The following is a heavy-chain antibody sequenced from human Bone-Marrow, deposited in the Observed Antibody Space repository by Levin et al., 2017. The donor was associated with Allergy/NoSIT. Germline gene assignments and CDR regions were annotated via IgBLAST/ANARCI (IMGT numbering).Heavy chain of an antibody. D-gene: IGHD1-26*01. CDR3: ARESRGNYFDS. CDR2: IPFDGKNQ. J-gene: IGHJ4*02. Sequence: AGGSLRLSCEASGFTFRDHAMHWVRQAPGKGLEWVAVIPFDGKNQHYADSVKGRFTLSRDNSENTLDLQMDSLKAEDTAVYFCARESRGNYFDSWGQGTLVIVSS. CDR1: GFTFRDHA. V-gene: IGHV3-30*04.